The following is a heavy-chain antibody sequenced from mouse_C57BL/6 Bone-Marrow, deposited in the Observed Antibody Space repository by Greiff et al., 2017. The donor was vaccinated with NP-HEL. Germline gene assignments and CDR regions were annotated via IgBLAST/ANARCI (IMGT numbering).Heavy chain of an antibody. V-gene: IGHV5-2*01. Sequence: EVHLVESGGGLVQPGESLKLSCESNEYEFPSHDMSWVRKTPEKRLELVAAINSDGGSTYYPDTMERRFIISRDNTNETLYLQMSSLRSEDTAMYYCASQIPYYYGSSRGYWGQGTTLTVSS. CDR1: EYEFPSHD. D-gene: IGHD1-1*01. J-gene: IGHJ2*01. CDR2: INSDGGST. CDR3: ASQIPYYYGSSRGY.